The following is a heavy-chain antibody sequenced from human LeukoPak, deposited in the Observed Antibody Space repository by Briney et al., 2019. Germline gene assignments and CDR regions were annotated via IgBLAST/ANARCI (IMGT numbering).Heavy chain of an antibody. J-gene: IGHJ4*02. CDR2: ISPDGSAE. CDR1: GFAFSSYW. D-gene: IGHD4-11*01. CDR3: ANQAYSQFDY. V-gene: IGHV3-7*01. Sequence: PGGSLRLSSVASGFAFSSYWMSWVRQAPGKGLELVANISPDGSAEDYVDSVRGRFAISRDNAKRSLYLQMNSLSPEDTAVYYCANQAYSQFDYWGQGTLVSVSS.